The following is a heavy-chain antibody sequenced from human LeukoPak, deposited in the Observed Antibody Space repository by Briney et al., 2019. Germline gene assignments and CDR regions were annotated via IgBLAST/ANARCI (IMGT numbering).Heavy chain of an antibody. CDR3: DTAGLFGELHAY. Sequence: ASVKVSCKVSGYTLTELSMLWVRHAPGKGLEWIGGFDPEDGETIYAQKFQGRVTMTEDTSTDTAHTELSRQRSVDTAAYSCDTAGLFGELHAYWGQGTLLTVSS. J-gene: IGHJ4*02. CDR2: FDPEDGET. CDR1: GYTLTELS. D-gene: IGHD3-10*02. V-gene: IGHV1-24*01.